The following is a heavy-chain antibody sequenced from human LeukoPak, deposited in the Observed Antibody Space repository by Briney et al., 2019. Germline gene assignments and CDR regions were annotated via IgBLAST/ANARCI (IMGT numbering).Heavy chain of an antibody. Sequence: SVKVSCKASGGTFSSYAISWVRQAPGQGLEWMGGIIPIFDTANYAQKFQGRVTITADESTSTAYMELSSLRSEDTAVYYCARVKQQLLAFDIWGQGTMVTVSS. D-gene: IGHD6-13*01. CDR2: IIPIFDTA. CDR3: ARVKQQLLAFDI. V-gene: IGHV1-69*13. CDR1: GGTFSSYA. J-gene: IGHJ3*02.